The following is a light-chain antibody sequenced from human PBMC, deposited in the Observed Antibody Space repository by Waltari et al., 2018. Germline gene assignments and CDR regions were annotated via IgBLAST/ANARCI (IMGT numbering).Light chain of an antibody. J-gene: IGLJ3*02. Sequence: SYELTQPPSVSVSPGQTARITCSGDNLGNKYASWYQQRPGQSPILVIYQDDKRPSGIPERFSGSSSGVTATLTISGTQAVDEADYYCQTWGSGAVVFGGGTKVTVL. CDR3: QTWGSGAVV. V-gene: IGLV3-1*01. CDR1: NLGNKY. CDR2: QDD.